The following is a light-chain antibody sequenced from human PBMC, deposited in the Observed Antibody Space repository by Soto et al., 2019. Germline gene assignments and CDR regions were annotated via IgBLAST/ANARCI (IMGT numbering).Light chain of an antibody. CDR1: QAISTY. CDR3: QHSTTWT. V-gene: IGKV1-39*01. Sequence: DIPMTQSPSSLSASVGDRVTITCRASQAISTYLNWYQQKPGKAPKLLIYAASSLQSGVPSRFSGSGSETDFTLTISSLQPEDFATYSCQHSTTWTFGQGTKVEIK. J-gene: IGKJ1*01. CDR2: AAS.